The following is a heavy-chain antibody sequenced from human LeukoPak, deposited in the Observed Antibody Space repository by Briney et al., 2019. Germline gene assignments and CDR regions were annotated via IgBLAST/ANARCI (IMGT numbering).Heavy chain of an antibody. Sequence: PSETLSLTCTVSGGPISGYYWSWIRQPPGKGLEWIGYIYYSGSTNYNPSLKSRVTISVDTSKNQFSLKLSSVTAADTAVYYCARVLDSSGYYYYFDFWGQGTLVTVSS. CDR2: IYYSGST. J-gene: IGHJ4*02. D-gene: IGHD3-22*01. V-gene: IGHV4-59*01. CDR3: ARVLDSSGYYYYFDF. CDR1: GGPISGYY.